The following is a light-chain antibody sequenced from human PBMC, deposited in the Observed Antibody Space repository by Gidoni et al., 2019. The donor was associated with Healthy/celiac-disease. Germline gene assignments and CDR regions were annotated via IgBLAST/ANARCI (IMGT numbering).Light chain of an antibody. CDR2: KDS. Sequence: SYELTQPPAVSVSPGQTARITCSGDALPKQYAYWYQQKPGQAPVLVIYKDSARPSGIPERFSGSSSGTTVTLTISGVQAEYEADYYCQSADSSGTYRVFGGGTKLTVL. V-gene: IGLV3-25*03. CDR1: ALPKQY. J-gene: IGLJ3*02. CDR3: QSADSSGTYRV.